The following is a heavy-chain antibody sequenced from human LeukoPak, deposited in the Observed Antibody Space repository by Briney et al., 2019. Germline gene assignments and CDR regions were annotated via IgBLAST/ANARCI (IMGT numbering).Heavy chain of an antibody. CDR1: GFTFSNYG. CDR3: AKDRGSSWHNFDY. V-gene: IGHV3-30*02. D-gene: IGHD6-13*01. Sequence: GGSLRLSCAASGFTFSNYGMHWVRQAPGKGLQWVAFIRYDGSNKYYADSVKGRFTISRDNSKNTLYLQMNSLRAEDTAMYYCAKDRGSSWHNFDYWGQGTLVTVSS. CDR2: IRYDGSNK. J-gene: IGHJ4*02.